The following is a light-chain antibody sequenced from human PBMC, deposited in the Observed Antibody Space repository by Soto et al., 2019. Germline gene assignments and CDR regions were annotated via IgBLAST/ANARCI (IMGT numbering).Light chain of an antibody. CDR1: QSTINW. Sequence: DIQMTQSPSTLSASVGDRVTLTCRASQSTINWLAWYQQKPGKAPKLLIYKASTLESGVPSRFSGSGSGTEFTLDISNLQPDDFGTYYCQHQRTFGQGTKVEIK. CDR3: QHQRT. V-gene: IGKV1-5*03. J-gene: IGKJ1*01. CDR2: KAS.